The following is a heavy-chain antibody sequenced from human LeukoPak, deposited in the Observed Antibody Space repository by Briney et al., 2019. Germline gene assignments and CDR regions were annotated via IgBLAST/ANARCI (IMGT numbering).Heavy chain of an antibody. J-gene: IGHJ3*02. CDR3: ARYRVPDAFDI. D-gene: IGHD3-10*01. V-gene: IGHV1-69*04. CDR1: GGTFSSYA. CDR2: IIPILGIA. Sequence: SVKVSCKASGGTFSSYAISWVRQAPGQGLEWMGRIIPILGIANYAQKFQGGVTITTDESASTAYMELSSLRSEDTAVYYCARYRVPDAFDIWGQGTMVTVSS.